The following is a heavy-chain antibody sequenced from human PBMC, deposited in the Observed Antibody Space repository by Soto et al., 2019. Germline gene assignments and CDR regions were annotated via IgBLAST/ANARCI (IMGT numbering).Heavy chain of an antibody. CDR2: IYYSGST. CDR3: ARDKRDYGMDV. V-gene: IGHV4-31*03. J-gene: IGHJ6*02. CDR1: GGSISSCGYY. Sequence: SETLSLTCTVSGGSISSCGYYWSWIRQHPGKGLEWIGYIYYSGSTYYNPSLKSRVTISVDTSKNQFSLKLSSVTAADTAVYYCARDKRDYGMDVWGQGTTVTVSS.